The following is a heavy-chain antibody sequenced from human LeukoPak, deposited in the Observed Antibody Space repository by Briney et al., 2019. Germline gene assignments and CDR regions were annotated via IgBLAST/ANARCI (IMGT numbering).Heavy chain of an antibody. CDR2: ISSRGSPI. Sequence: GESLTLSCAPSGFTLSNYYMSWIRQAPGKGLEWVAYISSRGSPIYYADPVKGRFTISRDNGKNSLYLQMNSLRAEDTAVYYCASFGGYSGYDSYDSSGYPFDYWGQGTLVTVSS. J-gene: IGHJ4*02. CDR3: ASFGGYSGYDSYDSSGYPFDY. CDR1: GFTLSNYY. D-gene: IGHD3-22*01. V-gene: IGHV3-11*01.